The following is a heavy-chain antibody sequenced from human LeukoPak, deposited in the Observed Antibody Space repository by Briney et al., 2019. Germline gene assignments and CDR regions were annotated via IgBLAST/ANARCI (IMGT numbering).Heavy chain of an antibody. CDR2: IYSGGST. CDR1: GFTVSSNY. J-gene: IGHJ6*02. V-gene: IGHV3-66*01. CDR3: ARDSLYYYDSSGYPDYYYYYGMDV. D-gene: IGHD3-22*01. Sequence: GGSLRLSCAASGFTVSSNYMSWVRQAPGKGLEWVSVIYSGGSTYYADSVKGRFTISRDNSKNTLYLQMNSLRAEDTAVYYCARDSLYYYDSSGYPDYYYYYGMDVWGQGTTVTVSS.